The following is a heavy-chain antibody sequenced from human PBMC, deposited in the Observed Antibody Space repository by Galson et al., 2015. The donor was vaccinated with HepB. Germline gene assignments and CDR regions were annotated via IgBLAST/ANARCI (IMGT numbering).Heavy chain of an antibody. CDR3: AKINLSYYYGSGSYSFFDY. J-gene: IGHJ4*02. CDR2: IKQDGSEK. CDR1: GFTFSSYW. V-gene: IGHV3-7*01. D-gene: IGHD3-10*01. Sequence: SLRLSCAASGFTFSSYWMSWVRQAPGKGLEWVANIKQDGSEKYYVDSVKGRFTISRDNAKNSLYLQMNSLRAEDTAVYYCAKINLSYYYGSGSYSFFDYWGQGTLVTVSS.